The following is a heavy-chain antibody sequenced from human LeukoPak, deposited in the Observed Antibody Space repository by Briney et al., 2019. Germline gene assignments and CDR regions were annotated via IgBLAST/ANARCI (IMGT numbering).Heavy chain of an antibody. Sequence: SETLSLTCTVSGGSISSSSYYWGWIRQPPGKGLEWVGSIYYSGSTYYNPSLKSRVTISVDTSKNQFSLKLSSVTAADTAVYYCARPWGGPDYFDYWGQGTLVTVSS. CDR3: ARPWGGPDYFDY. J-gene: IGHJ4*02. V-gene: IGHV4-39*01. D-gene: IGHD3-16*01. CDR1: GGSISSSSYY. CDR2: IYYSGST.